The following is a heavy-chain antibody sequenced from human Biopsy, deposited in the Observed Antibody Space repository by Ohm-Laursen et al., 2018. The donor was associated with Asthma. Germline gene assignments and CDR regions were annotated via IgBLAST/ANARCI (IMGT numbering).Heavy chain of an antibody. V-gene: IGHV3-74*01. CDR2: ISFDGTTT. CDR1: GFTFSRYW. Sequence: SLRLSCAASGFTFSRYWMHWVRQAPGKGLVWASRISFDGTTTTYADSVRGRFTISRDNAKNTLYLQMNSLRAEDTAVYYCLHGAEVGGQGILVSVSS. CDR3: LHGAEV. D-gene: IGHD4-17*01. J-gene: IGHJ4*02.